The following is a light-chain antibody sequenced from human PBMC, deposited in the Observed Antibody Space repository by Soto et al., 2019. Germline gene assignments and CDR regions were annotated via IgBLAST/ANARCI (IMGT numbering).Light chain of an antibody. CDR3: HQTYANPWT. J-gene: IGKJ1*01. V-gene: IGKV1-39*01. Sequence: DIQMTQSPSSLSASVGDRVTITCRASQYIGIYLNWYQKKPGKAPKVLIHAASRVLSGVPSTFSASGSGTDFALTISSLQPEDFATYYCHQTYANPWTFGQGTKVE. CDR2: AAS. CDR1: QYIGIY.